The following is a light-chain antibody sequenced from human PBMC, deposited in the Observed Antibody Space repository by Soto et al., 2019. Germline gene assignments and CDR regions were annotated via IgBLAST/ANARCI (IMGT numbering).Light chain of an antibody. Sequence: DIQMTQSPSTLAASVGGRVTLTCRASQSISSWLAWYQQKPGKAPTLLLYDASTLESGVPSRFSVSGSGTEFTLTITSLQPDDFATYYCQQYNSYWTFGQGTKVDIK. V-gene: IGKV1-5*01. CDR3: QQYNSYWT. CDR2: DAS. CDR1: QSISSW. J-gene: IGKJ1*01.